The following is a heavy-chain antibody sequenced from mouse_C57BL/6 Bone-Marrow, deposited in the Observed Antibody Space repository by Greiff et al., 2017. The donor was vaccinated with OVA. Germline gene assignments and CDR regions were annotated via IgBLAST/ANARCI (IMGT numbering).Heavy chain of an antibody. D-gene: IGHD2-5*01. CDR3: TLAYYSNSWFAD. V-gene: IGHV14-4*01. CDR1: GFNIKDDY. CDR2: IDPENGDT. Sequence: EVQLQQSGAELVRPGASVKLSCTASGFNIKDDYMPWVKQRPEQGLEWIGWIDPENGDTEYASKFQGKATITADTSSNTAYLQLSSLTSEDTAVYYCTLAYYSNSWFADWGQGTLVTVAA. J-gene: IGHJ3*01.